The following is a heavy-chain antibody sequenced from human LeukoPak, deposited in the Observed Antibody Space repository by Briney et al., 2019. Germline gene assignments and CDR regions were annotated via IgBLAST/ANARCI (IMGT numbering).Heavy chain of an antibody. D-gene: IGHD6-19*01. CDR2: IIPMFGTT. Sequence: ASVKVSCKASGYTFTSYQMLWVRQAPGQGLEWMGGIIPMFGTTNYAQKFQGRVTITADESTSTAYVELSSLRSEDTAIYYCARDTVASLDYWGQGTLVTVSS. CDR1: GYTFTSYQ. J-gene: IGHJ4*02. V-gene: IGHV1-69*13. CDR3: ARDTVASLDY.